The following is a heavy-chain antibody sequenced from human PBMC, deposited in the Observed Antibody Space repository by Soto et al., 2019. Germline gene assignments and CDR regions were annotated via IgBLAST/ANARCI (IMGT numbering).Heavy chain of an antibody. J-gene: IGHJ4*02. Sequence: QVQLQESGPGLVRPSETLSLTCTVSGGSISSYYWSWIRQPPGKGLEWIGYMYYSGSTNYNPSLNSRVTLSVDTSNNQFSLKLSSVTAADTAMYYCARLGSGSFRDWGQGTLVTVSS. CDR2: MYYSGST. D-gene: IGHD1-26*01. V-gene: IGHV4-59*08. CDR1: GGSISSYY. CDR3: ARLGSGSFRD.